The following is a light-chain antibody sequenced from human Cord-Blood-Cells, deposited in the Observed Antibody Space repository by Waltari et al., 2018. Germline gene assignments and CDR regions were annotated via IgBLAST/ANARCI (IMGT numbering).Light chain of an antibody. J-gene: IGLJ3*02. CDR1: SSDVGGYNL. Sequence: QSALTQPASVSGSPGQSITISCTGTSSDVGGYNLVSWDQQHPGKAPKLMIYEGSKRPSGVSNRFSGSKSGNTASLTLSGLQAEDEADYYCCSYAGSSTWVFGGGTKLTVL. CDR3: CSYAGSSTWV. V-gene: IGLV2-23*01. CDR2: EGS.